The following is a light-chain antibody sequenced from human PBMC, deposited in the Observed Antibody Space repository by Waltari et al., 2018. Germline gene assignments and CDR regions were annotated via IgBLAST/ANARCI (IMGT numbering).Light chain of an antibody. J-gene: IGKJ3*01. CDR3: QQYNNWPFT. Sequence: EIVMTQSPATLSVSPGERATLSCRASQSVSSNLAWYQQKPGQAPRLLIYGASTRATGIPARVSGSGSGTEFTLTISSLQSEDFAVYYCQQYNNWPFTFGPGTKVDIK. CDR2: GAS. CDR1: QSVSSN. V-gene: IGKV3-15*01.